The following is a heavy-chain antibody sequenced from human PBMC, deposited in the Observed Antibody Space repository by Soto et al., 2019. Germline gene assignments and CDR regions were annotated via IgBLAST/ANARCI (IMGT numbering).Heavy chain of an antibody. CDR3: AGAPGNQIPMVRGVIMGAFDI. CDR1: GFTFSDYY. CDR2: ISSSGSTI. Sequence: QVQLVESGGGLVKPGGSLRLSCAASGFTFSDYYMSWIRQAPGKGLEWVSYISSSGSTIYYADSVKGRFTISRDNAKNSLFRKMTSLRAGERAVFSCAGAPGNQIPMVRGVIMGAFDIGGKGTMVPFSS. D-gene: IGHD3-10*01. V-gene: IGHV3-11*01. J-gene: IGHJ3*02.